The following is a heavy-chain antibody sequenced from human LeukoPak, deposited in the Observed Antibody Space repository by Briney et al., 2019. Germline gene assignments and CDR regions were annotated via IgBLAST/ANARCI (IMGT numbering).Heavy chain of an antibody. CDR3: ARDPGYSSSRFDY. J-gene: IGHJ4*02. D-gene: IGHD6-13*01. CDR2: IYYSGST. V-gene: IGHV4-59*12. Sequence: SETLSLTCTVSGGSISSYYWSWIRQPPGKGLEWIGYIYYSGSTNYNPSLKSRVTISVDTSKNQFSLKLSSVTAADTAVYYCARDPGYSSSRFDYWGQGTLVTVSS. CDR1: GGSISSYY.